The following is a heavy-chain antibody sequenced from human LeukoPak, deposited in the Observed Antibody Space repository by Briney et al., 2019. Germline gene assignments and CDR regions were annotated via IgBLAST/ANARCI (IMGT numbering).Heavy chain of an antibody. Sequence: GGSLRLSCAASGFTFSSYAMSWVRQAPGKGLEWVSAFSGSGGSTYYADSVKGRFTISRDNSKNTLYLQMNSLRAEDTAVYYCARRAGGYSHPYEYWGQGVLVTVSS. D-gene: IGHD4-23*01. J-gene: IGHJ4*02. CDR1: GFTFSSYA. CDR2: FSGSGGST. V-gene: IGHV3-23*01. CDR3: ARRAGGYSHPYEY.